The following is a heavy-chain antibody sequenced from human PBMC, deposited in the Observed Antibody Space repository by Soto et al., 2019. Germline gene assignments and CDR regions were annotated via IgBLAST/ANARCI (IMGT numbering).Heavy chain of an antibody. J-gene: IGHJ1*01. D-gene: IGHD6-19*01. CDR3: AKSGAVADHAEYFQH. CDR1: GYTFTSYG. Sequence: QVQLVQSGAEVKKPGSSVKVSCKASGYTFTSYGISWVRQAPGQGLEWMGWISAYNGNTNYEEKLQGRITMTTDTPTSIAYMELRSLRSDDTAVYYCAKSGAVADHAEYFQHWGQGTLVTVSS. V-gene: IGHV1-18*04. CDR2: ISAYNGNT.